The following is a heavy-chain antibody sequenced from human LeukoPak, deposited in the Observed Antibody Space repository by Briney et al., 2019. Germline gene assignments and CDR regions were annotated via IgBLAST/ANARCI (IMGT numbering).Heavy chain of an antibody. Sequence: ASVKVSCKVSGYTLTELSMHWVRQAPGKGLEWMGGFDPEDGETIYAQKFQGRVTMTEDTSTDAAYMELGSLRSEDTAVYYCARDSGERGSGSYLIAYWGQGTLVTVSS. CDR1: GYTLTELS. CDR2: FDPEDGET. D-gene: IGHD3-10*01. V-gene: IGHV1-24*01. J-gene: IGHJ4*02. CDR3: ARDSGERGSGSYLIAY.